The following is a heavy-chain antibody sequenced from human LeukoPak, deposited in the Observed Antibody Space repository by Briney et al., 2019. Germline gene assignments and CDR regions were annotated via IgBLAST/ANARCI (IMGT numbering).Heavy chain of an antibody. D-gene: IGHD6-19*01. Sequence: GGSLRLSCAVSGFTFSSYGMRWVRQAPGKGLEWVAVISYDGSNKYYADSVKGRFTISRDNSKNTLYLQMNSLRAEDTAVYYCAKDRGSGWYFDYWGQGTLVTVSS. J-gene: IGHJ4*02. CDR1: GFTFSSYG. V-gene: IGHV3-30*18. CDR2: ISYDGSNK. CDR3: AKDRGSGWYFDY.